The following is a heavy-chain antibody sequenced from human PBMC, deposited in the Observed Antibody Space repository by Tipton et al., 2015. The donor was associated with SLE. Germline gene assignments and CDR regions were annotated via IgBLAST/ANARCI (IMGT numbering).Heavy chain of an antibody. V-gene: IGHV4-59*01. J-gene: IGHJ6*03. CDR1: GGSISSYY. CDR2: IDHNGNT. Sequence: TLSLTCTLSGGSISSYYWSWIRQPPGKGLEWIGEIDHNGNTDYNPSLKSRVTISVDTSKNQFSLKLSSVTAADTAVYYCARVPFYYFFYMDVWRKGTTVTVSS. CDR3: ARVPFYYFFYMDV.